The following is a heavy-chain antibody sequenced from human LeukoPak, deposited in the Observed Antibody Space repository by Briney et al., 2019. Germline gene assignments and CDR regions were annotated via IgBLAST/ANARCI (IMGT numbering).Heavy chain of an antibody. V-gene: IGHV5-51*01. J-gene: IGHJ4*02. Sequence: GESLKISCKGSGYSSTTYWNGWVRQMPGKGLEWMGIIYPGDSETRYSPSFQGQVTISADKSISTAYLQWSSLKASDTAMYYCARRHVYNYFFDYWGQGTLVTVSS. CDR2: IYPGDSET. D-gene: IGHD5-24*01. CDR3: ARRHVYNYFFDY. CDR1: GYSSTTYW.